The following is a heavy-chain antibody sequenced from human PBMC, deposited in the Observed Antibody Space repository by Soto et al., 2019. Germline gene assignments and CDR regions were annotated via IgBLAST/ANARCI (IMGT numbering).Heavy chain of an antibody. Sequence: QVQLVESGGGVVQPGRSLRLSCAASGFTFSSYGMHWVRQAPGKGLEWVAVIWYDGSNKYYADSVKGRFTISRDNSKNKLYLQMNSLRAEDTAVYYCARDGVQGYGMDVWGQGTTVTVSS. V-gene: IGHV3-33*01. CDR2: IWYDGSNK. D-gene: IGHD3-16*01. CDR1: GFTFSSYG. J-gene: IGHJ6*02. CDR3: ARDGVQGYGMDV.